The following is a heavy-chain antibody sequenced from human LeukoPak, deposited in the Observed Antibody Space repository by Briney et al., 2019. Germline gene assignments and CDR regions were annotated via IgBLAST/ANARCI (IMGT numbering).Heavy chain of an antibody. D-gene: IGHD6-6*01. CDR2: INHSGST. CDR1: GGSFSGYY. Sequence: PSETLSLTCAVYGGSFSGYYWSWIRQPPGKGLEWIGEINHSGSTNYNPSLKSRVTISVDTSKNQFSLKLRSVTAADTAVYYCARGSPRGSSSRFDPWGEGTLVTASS. J-gene: IGHJ5*02. V-gene: IGHV4-34*01. CDR3: ARGSPRGSSSRFDP.